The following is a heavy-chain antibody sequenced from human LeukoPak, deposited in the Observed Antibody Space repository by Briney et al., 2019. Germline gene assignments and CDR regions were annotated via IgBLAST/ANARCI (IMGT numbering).Heavy chain of an antibody. D-gene: IGHD2-15*01. V-gene: IGHV4-39*01. CDR3: ARLYCSGGSCYSGLGSADY. CDR2: IYYSGST. CDR1: GASISSSSNY. Sequence: PSETLSPTCTVSGASISSSSNYWGWIRQPPGKGLEWIESIYYSGSTYYNPSLKSRVTISVDTSKNQFSLKLSSVTAADTAMYYCARLYCSGGSCYSGLGSADYWGQGTLVTVAS. J-gene: IGHJ4*02.